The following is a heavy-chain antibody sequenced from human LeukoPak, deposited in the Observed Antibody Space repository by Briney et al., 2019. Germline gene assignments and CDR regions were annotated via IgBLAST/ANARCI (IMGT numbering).Heavy chain of an antibody. CDR3: ARVRIYDPGALDFDY. CDR2: INPNSGGT. CDR1: GYTFTGYY. V-gene: IGHV1-2*02. D-gene: IGHD3-3*01. Sequence: ASVKVSCKASGYTFTGYYMHWVRQAPGQGLEWMGWINPNSGGTNYAQKFQGRVTMTRDTSISTAYMELSRLRSDDTAVYYCARVRIYDPGALDFDYWGQGTLVTVSS. J-gene: IGHJ4*02.